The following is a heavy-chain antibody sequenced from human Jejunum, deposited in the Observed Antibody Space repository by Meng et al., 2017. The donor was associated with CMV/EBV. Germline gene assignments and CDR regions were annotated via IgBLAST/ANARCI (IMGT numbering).Heavy chain of an antibody. CDR1: GFTFSSYG. J-gene: IGHJ4*02. CDR2: IRYDGSDK. D-gene: IGHD3-3*01. Sequence: LKISCAASGFTFSSYGMHWVRQAPGKGLEWVAFIRYDGSDKYYADSVKGRFTISRDNSRNTLYLQMNSLRAEDTAVYYCAKDWSGRWGQGTLVTVS. V-gene: IGHV3-30*02. CDR3: AKDWSGR.